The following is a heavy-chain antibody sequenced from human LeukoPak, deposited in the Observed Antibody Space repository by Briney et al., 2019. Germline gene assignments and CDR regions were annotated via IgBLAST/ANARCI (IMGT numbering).Heavy chain of an antibody. CDR2: INHSGST. CDR3: ARGGYCSSTSCPPPH. V-gene: IGHV4-34*01. J-gene: IGHJ1*01. D-gene: IGHD2-2*01. Sequence: KPSETLSLTCAVYGGSFSGYYWSWIRQPPGKGLEWIGEINHSGSTNYNPSLKSRVTISVDTSKNQFSLKLGSVTAADTAVYYCARGGYCSSTSCPPPHWGQGTLVTVSS. CDR1: GGSFSGYY.